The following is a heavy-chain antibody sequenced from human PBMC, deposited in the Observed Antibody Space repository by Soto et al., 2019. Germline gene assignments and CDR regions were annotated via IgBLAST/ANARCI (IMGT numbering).Heavy chain of an antibody. V-gene: IGHV1-69*12. Sequence: QVQLVQSGAEVKKPGSSVKVSCKASGGTFSSYAISWVRQAPGQGLEWMGGIIPIFGTANYAQKFQGRVTITEDESTSPATLEPSSMRSEITAVYYGAATWGLEMATTPYHGMDVWGQGTTVTVPS. CDR1: GGTFSSYA. CDR2: IIPIFGTA. J-gene: IGHJ6*02. CDR3: AATWGLEMATTPYHGMDV. D-gene: IGHD5-12*01.